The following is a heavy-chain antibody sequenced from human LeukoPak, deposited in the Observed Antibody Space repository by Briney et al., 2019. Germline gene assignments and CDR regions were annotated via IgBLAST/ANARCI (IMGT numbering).Heavy chain of an antibody. D-gene: IGHD6-19*01. CDR1: GFTFSSYW. Sequence: GGSLRLSCAASGFTFSSYWMHWVRQAPGEGLVWVSRINSDGSSTSYADSVKGRFTISRDNAKNTLYLQMNSLRAEDTAVYYCARDRSYSSGWYEKYFDYWGQGTLVTVSS. V-gene: IGHV3-74*01. CDR2: INSDGSST. J-gene: IGHJ4*02. CDR3: ARDRSYSSGWYEKYFDY.